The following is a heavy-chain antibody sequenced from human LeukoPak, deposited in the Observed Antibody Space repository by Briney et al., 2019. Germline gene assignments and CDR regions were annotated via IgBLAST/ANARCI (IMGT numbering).Heavy chain of an antibody. J-gene: IGHJ3*01. D-gene: IGHD4-11*01. Sequence: HSGGSLRLSCVGSDFTFANYAMTWVRLTPGKGLEWVSSIKGSGFYAMYVDSVSGRFTTSRDNSRNTIFLQMTSLRAEDTAIYYCGRDPNCDYIGAFEFWGLGTLVSVSS. CDR1: DFTFANYA. CDR2: IKGSGFYA. CDR3: GRDPNCDYIGAFEF. V-gene: IGHV3-23*01.